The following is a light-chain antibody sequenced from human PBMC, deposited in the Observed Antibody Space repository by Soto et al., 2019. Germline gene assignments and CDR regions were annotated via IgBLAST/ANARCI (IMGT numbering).Light chain of an antibody. Sequence: QSVLTQSPSASASLGASVMLTCTLSSGHSTYAIAWHQQRPERGPRFLMKIDSDGRHKRGDGIPGRFSGSSSGAERYLTISSLQSEDEADYYCQTWGSGGHVFGSGTKVTVL. CDR2: IDSDGRH. CDR1: SGHSTYA. J-gene: IGLJ1*01. CDR3: QTWGSGGHV. V-gene: IGLV4-69*01.